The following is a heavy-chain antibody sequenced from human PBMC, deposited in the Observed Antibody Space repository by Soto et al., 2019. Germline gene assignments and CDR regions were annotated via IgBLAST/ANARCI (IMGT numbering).Heavy chain of an antibody. CDR3: ARCATPRGDGTTGFDY. Sequence: QVQLQESGPGLVKPSGTLSLTCAVSGGSISSSNWWSWVRQPPGKGLEWMGASYHSGSTNYNPSLXGXVXTXXDMSNNLVPMMLRPVTAADAAVYYCARCATPRGDGTTGFDYWGQGTLVTVSS. D-gene: IGHD2-21*02. CDR2: SYHSGST. CDR1: GGSISSSNW. J-gene: IGHJ4*02. V-gene: IGHV4-4*02.